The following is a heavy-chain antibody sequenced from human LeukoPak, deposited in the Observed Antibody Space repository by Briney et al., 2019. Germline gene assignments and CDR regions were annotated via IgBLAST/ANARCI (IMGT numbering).Heavy chain of an antibody. J-gene: IGHJ4*02. CDR2: IRGSGDNT. Sequence: GGSLRLSCAASGFTFSSYAMSWVRQAPGKGLEWVSDIRGSGDNTYYADSVKGRFTISRDNSKNTLYLQMSSLRAEDTAVYFCAKGGSYRVQPYFDYWGQGALVTVSS. V-gene: IGHV3-23*01. D-gene: IGHD1-1*01. CDR3: AKGGSYRVQPYFDY. CDR1: GFTFSSYA.